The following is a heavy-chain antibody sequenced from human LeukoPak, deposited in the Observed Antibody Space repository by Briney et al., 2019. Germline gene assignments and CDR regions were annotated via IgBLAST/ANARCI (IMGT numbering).Heavy chain of an antibody. CDR1: GFTFSSYD. Sequence: GGSLRLSCGASGFTFSSYDMHWVRQAPGRGLVWVAVISYDGSNKYYADSVKGRFTISRDNSKNTLYLQMNSLRAEDTAVYYCAKDGRVRDPLYGMAVWGQGTTVTVSS. V-gene: IGHV3-30*18. D-gene: IGHD3-10*01. CDR2: ISYDGSNK. J-gene: IGHJ6*02. CDR3: AKDGRVRDPLYGMAV.